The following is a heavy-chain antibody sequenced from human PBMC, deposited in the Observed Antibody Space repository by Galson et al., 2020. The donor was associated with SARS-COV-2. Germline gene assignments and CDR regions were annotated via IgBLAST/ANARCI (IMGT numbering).Heavy chain of an antibody. CDR2: ISGSGGTT. CDR1: GATLTEYG. Sequence: GGSLRPSCAVPGATLTEYGTSWVRQAPGKGLEWVAGISGSGGTTDYANSVKGRFTISKDNPKSTVDLQMNSGGAEDTAIYYCAEGRWCVGGVGPLDYWGLGTLVTVSS. CDR3: AEGRWCVGGVGPLDY. D-gene: IGHD2-8*02. V-gene: IGHV3-23*01. J-gene: IGHJ4*02.